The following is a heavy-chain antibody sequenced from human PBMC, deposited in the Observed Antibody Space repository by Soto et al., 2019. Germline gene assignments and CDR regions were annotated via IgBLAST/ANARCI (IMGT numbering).Heavy chain of an antibody. CDR3: ASLFDSSGYPHAY. Sequence: QVQLVESGGGVVQPGRSLRLSCAASGFTFSSSAMHWVRQSPGKGLEWVAVISYDGSIKYYADSVKGRFTISRDSSKNTLFLQMSSLRAEDTAVYFCASLFDSSGYPHAYWGQGTLVTVSS. J-gene: IGHJ4*02. CDR1: GFTFSSSA. D-gene: IGHD3-22*01. CDR2: ISYDGSIK. V-gene: IGHV3-30-3*01.